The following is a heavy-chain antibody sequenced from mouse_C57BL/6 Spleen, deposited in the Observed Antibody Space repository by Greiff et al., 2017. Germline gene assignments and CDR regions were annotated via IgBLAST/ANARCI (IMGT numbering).Heavy chain of an antibody. V-gene: IGHV1-43*01. CDR1: GYSFTGYY. J-gene: IGHJ3*01. CDR2: INPSTGGT. CDR3: ARWGFAD. Sequence: EVKLQESGPELVRPGASVKISCKASGYSFTGYYMHWVKQSSEKSLEWIGEINPSTGGTSYNQKFKGKATLTVDKSSSTAYMQLKSLTSEDSAVYYCARWGFADWGQGTLVTVSA.